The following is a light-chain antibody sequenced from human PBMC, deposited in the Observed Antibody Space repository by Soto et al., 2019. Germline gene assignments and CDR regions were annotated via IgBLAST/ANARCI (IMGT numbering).Light chain of an antibody. Sequence: DIQMTQSPSFVSASVGDRVTITCRASQAVSTWLAWYQQKPGDAPKLLIYAASTLQSGVPSRFSGSGSGTDFTLTIRSLQPEDFATYYCQQSNSFPRTFGGGNKVEIK. CDR1: QAVSTW. V-gene: IGKV1-12*01. CDR2: AAS. J-gene: IGKJ4*01. CDR3: QQSNSFPRT.